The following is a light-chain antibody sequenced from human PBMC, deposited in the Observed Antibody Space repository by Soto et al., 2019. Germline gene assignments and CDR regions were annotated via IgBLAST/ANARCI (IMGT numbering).Light chain of an antibody. CDR3: GSYTISSTLMI. J-gene: IGLJ2*01. V-gene: IGLV2-14*03. CDR2: DVT. CDR1: LSDIGAYNY. Sequence: QSALTQPASVSGSPGQSITISCSGTLSDIGAYNYVSWYQHLPGKAPKVIIYDVTNRPSGVSSRFSGSKSGITASLTISGLQAEDEANYYCGSYTISSTLMIFGGVTKLTVL.